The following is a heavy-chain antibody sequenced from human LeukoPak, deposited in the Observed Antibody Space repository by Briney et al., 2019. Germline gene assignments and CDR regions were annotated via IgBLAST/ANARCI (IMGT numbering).Heavy chain of an antibody. CDR3: VRAGSELEYPWGYYYYYGMDV. V-gene: IGHV4-39*01. D-gene: IGHD1-1*01. J-gene: IGHJ6*02. Sequence: PSETLSLTCTVSGGSISSSSYYWGWIRQPPGKGLEWIGSIYYSGSTYYNPSLKSRVTISVDTSKNQFSLKLSSVTAADTAVYYCVRAGSELEYPWGYYYYYGMDVWGQGTTVTVSS. CDR1: GGSISSSSYY. CDR2: IYYSGST.